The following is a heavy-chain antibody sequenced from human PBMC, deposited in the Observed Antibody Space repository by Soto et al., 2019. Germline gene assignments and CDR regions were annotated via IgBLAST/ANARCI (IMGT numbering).Heavy chain of an antibody. Sequence: VKVSCKASGYTFTSYGISWVRQAPGQGLEWMGWISAYNGNTNYAQKLQGRVTMTTDTSTSTAYMELRSLRSDDTAVYYCARDPPFFGVVIISLRKGIDVWGQGTTVTVSS. CDR1: GYTFTSYG. D-gene: IGHD3-3*01. J-gene: IGHJ6*02. V-gene: IGHV1-18*01. CDR3: ARDPPFFGVVIISLRKGIDV. CDR2: ISAYNGNT.